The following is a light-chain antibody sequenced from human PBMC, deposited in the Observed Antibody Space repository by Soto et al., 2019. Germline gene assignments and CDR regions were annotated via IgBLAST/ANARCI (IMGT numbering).Light chain of an antibody. CDR1: QSFSSTY. Sequence: EIVLTQSPGTLSLSPGERATLSCRASQSFSSTYLAWYQQKPGQAPRLLIYGASSRATGIPDRFSGIGSGTDFTLTISRLEPEDFAVYYCQRYNNWPLTFGGGTKVESK. V-gene: IGKV3-20*01. J-gene: IGKJ4*01. CDR2: GAS. CDR3: QRYNNWPLT.